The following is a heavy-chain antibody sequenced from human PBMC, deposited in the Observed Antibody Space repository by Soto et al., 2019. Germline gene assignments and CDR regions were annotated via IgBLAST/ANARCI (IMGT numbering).Heavy chain of an antibody. CDR1: GFTFTSYW. J-gene: IGHJ4*02. Sequence: PGESLEISCKASGFTFTSYWIACVRQMPGKGLEWMGIIYPGDSDTPYSPSFQGQVTISADKSINTAYLQWSSLKASDTAMYYCAKHEGYCSSTTCSNFDYCGQGTLVTVSS. CDR2: IYPGDSDT. V-gene: IGHV5-51*01. D-gene: IGHD2-2*01. CDR3: AKHEGYCSSTTCSNFDY.